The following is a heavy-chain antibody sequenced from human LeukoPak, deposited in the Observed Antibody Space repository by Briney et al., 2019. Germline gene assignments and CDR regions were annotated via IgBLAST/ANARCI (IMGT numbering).Heavy chain of an antibody. V-gene: IGHV3-23*01. Sequence: GGSLRLSCAASGFTFSSYAMSWVRQAPGKGLEWVSAISGSGGSTYYADSVKGRFTISRDNSKNTLYLQMNSLRAEDTAVYYCAKYYYDSSGYYPFTFFDYWGQGTLVSLSS. CDR1: GFTFSSYA. D-gene: IGHD3-22*01. CDR2: ISGSGGST. CDR3: AKYYYDSSGYYPFTFFDY. J-gene: IGHJ4*02.